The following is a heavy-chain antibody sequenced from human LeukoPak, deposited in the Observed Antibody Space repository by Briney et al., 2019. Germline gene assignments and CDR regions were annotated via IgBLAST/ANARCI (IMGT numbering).Heavy chain of an antibody. CDR1: GGSFSGYY. Sequence: SETLSLTCAVYGGSFSGYYWSWLRQPPGKGLEWIGEINHSGSTNYNPSLTSRGTISVDTSKNQCSLKLSSVTAADTAVYYCARVEDSGYDWVYFDYWGQGTLVTVSS. CDR3: ARVEDSGYDWVYFDY. CDR2: INHSGST. D-gene: IGHD5-12*01. J-gene: IGHJ4*02. V-gene: IGHV4-34*01.